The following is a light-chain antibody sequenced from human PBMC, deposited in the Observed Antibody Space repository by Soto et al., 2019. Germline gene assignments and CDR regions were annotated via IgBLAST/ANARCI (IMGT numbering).Light chain of an antibody. J-gene: IGLJ1*01. CDR1: SIDVGNYNL. CDR3: CSYAGSSPYV. V-gene: IGLV2-23*01. CDR2: AGA. Sequence: QSALAQPASVSGSPGQSITVSCTGTSIDVGNYNLVSWYQLRPGRAPKLMIYAGAKRPSGVSNRFSGSKSGNTASLTISGLQADDEADYYCCSYAGSSPYVFATGTKVTV.